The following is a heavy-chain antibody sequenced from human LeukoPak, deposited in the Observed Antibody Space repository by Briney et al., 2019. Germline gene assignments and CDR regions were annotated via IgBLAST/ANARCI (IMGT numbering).Heavy chain of an antibody. CDR3: GRDRPSTVFGVADYYYMDV. Sequence: GGSLRLSCAASGFTFSSYAMHWVRQAPGKGLEWVTIISSGGSFKFYADSVKGRFTISRDNSRNTLYLEMKSLRAEDTAVYSCGRDRPSTVFGVADYYYMDVWGKGTTVTVSS. J-gene: IGHJ6*03. V-gene: IGHV3-30*04. CDR1: GFTFSSYA. CDR2: ISSGGSFK. D-gene: IGHD3-3*01.